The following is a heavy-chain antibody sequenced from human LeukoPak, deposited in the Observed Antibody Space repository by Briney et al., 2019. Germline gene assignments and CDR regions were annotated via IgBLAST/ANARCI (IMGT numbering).Heavy chain of an antibody. CDR1: GFTFSSYG. Sequence: GGSLRLSCAASGFTFSSYGMHWVRQAPGKGLEWVAVISYDGSNKYYADSAKGRFTISRDNSKNTLYLQMDSLRAEDTAVYYCAKTKNDYSNSDYFDYWGQGTLVTVSS. V-gene: IGHV3-30*18. J-gene: IGHJ4*02. CDR3: AKTKNDYSNSDYFDY. D-gene: IGHD4-11*01. CDR2: ISYDGSNK.